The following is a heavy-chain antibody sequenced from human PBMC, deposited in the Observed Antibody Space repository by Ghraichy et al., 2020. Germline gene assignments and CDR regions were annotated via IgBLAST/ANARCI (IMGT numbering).Heavy chain of an antibody. D-gene: IGHD6-6*01. Sequence: SETLSLTCAVSGGSISSGGYSWSWIRQPPGKGLEWIGYIYHSGNTYYNPSLKSRVTISIDRSKNQFSLQVNSVTAADTAVYYCARAYSSSSSPAFDYWGQGTLVTVSS. J-gene: IGHJ4*02. CDR2: IYHSGNT. CDR3: ARAYSSSSSPAFDY. CDR1: GGSISSGGYS. V-gene: IGHV4-30-2*01.